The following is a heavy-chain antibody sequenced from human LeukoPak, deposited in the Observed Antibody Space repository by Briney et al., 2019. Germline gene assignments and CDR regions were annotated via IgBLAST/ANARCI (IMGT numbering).Heavy chain of an antibody. V-gene: IGHV3-33*06. CDR2: IWNDGSNK. D-gene: IGHD3-22*01. CDR3: AKDYDNSGYYFDY. Sequence: GRSLRLSCAASGFTFTKYAMHWVRQAPDKGLEWVAVIWNDGSNKYYADSVKGRFTMSRDNSKNTLYLQMNSLRAEDTAVYYCAKDYDNSGYYFDYWGQGTLVVVSP. J-gene: IGHJ4*02. CDR1: GFTFTKYA.